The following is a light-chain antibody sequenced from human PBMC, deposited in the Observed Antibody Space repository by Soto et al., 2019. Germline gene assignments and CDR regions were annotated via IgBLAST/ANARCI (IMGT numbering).Light chain of an antibody. V-gene: IGKV1D-16*01. CDR1: QDIGSH. CDR2: FAS. J-gene: IGKJ5*01. Sequence: IPMTPSPSSRSASVGDRVTITCRASQDIGSHLAWYQQKPEKAPKSLIYFASTLQSGVPSRFSASGSGTEFTLTISSLQPEDFATYYCQQFRSYPITFGQGTRLEIK. CDR3: QQFRSYPIT.